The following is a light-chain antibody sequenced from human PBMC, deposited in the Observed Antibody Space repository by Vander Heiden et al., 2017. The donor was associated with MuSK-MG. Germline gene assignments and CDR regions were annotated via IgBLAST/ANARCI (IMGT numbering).Light chain of an antibody. CDR3: LQKDNLPYA. CDR2: DAF. J-gene: IGKJ2*01. CDR1: HDTSTN. Sequence: DIQMTPPPSSLSSSVGDRVTITRPASHDTSTNLNRYHHKPGTAPKLPIYDAFTLYTRAPPLFTGTVSLTDFTFTITNPQPQNISPHYTLQKDNLPYAFGQGTKLEIK. V-gene: IGKV1-33*01.